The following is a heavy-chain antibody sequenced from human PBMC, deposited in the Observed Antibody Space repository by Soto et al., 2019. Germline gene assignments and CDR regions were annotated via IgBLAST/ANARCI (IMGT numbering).Heavy chain of an antibody. CDR2: INHRGST. Sequence: SVTLSLTCTVYGESVSGFHWSWIRQPPGKWLEWIGEINHRGSTTYNPSLKSRVTISVDTSKNQLSLNLTSVAAEDTAVYYCARTPRSGSYYNPSHYYYYYMDVWGNGTTVTVSS. D-gene: IGHD3-10*01. CDR1: GESVSGFH. V-gene: IGHV4-34*01. J-gene: IGHJ6*03. CDR3: ARTPRSGSYYNPSHYYYYYMDV.